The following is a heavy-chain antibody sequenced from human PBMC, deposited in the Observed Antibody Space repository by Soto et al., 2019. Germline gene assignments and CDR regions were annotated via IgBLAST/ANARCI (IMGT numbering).Heavy chain of an antibody. CDR1: GFTFSNYW. D-gene: IGHD1-1*01. CDR3: AGGTGWVHDY. CDR2: IKQDGSAK. Sequence: GGSLRLSCAGSGFTFSNYWMNWVRQTPGKGLEWVANIKQDGSAKNYVESLKGRFTISRDNAKNLVYLQTNSLRAEDTAVYYCAGGTGWVHDYWGQGTLVTVSS. J-gene: IGHJ4*02. V-gene: IGHV3-7*04.